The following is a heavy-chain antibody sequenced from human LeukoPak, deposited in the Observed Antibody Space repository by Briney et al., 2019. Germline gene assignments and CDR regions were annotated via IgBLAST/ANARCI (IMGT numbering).Heavy chain of an antibody. CDR2: ISGGGTTI. Sequence: PGGSLRLSCAASGFTFSSYSMNWVRQPPGKGLEWVSFISGGGTTIYYADSVKGRFTISRDNAKNSLYLQMSSLRDEDTAVYYCAKGGGSAWLGNWGRGTLVTVSS. J-gene: IGHJ4*02. V-gene: IGHV3-48*02. CDR3: AKGGGSAWLGN. CDR1: GFTFSSYS. D-gene: IGHD5-24*01.